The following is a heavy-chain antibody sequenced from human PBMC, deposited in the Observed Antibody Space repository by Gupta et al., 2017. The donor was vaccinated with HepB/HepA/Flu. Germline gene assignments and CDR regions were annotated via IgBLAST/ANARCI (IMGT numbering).Heavy chain of an antibody. J-gene: IGHJ3*02. CDR2: ISSSSSYI. CDR1: GFTFSSYS. V-gene: IGHV3-21*01. Sequence: EVQLVESGGGLVKPGGSLRLSCAASGFTFSSYSMTWVRQAPGKGLEWVSSISSSSSYIYYADSVKGRFTISRDNAKNSLYLKMNSLRAEDTAVYYCARKLGYCSSTSCQNDAFDIWGQGTMVTVSS. CDR3: ARKLGYCSSTSCQNDAFDI. D-gene: IGHD2-2*01.